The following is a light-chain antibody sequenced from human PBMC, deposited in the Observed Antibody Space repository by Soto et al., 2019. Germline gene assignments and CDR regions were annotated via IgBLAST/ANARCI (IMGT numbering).Light chain of an antibody. CDR1: QSLNIW. V-gene: IGKV1-5*03. CDR3: QQYKAYAYT. Sequence: DIAMTQSPSTLSASVGDRVTITCRATQSLNIWLAWYQQKPGKAPKLLISKASSLERGVPSKFSGRGSGTVFSLTISNLQPDDFATYYCQQYKAYAYTFGQGTKLEMK. J-gene: IGKJ2*01. CDR2: KAS.